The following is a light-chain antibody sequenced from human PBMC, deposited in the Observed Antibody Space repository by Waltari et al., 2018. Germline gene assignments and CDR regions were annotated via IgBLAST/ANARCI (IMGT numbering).Light chain of an antibody. Sequence: EIVLTQSPTSMAVSQGERVNISCTASSSVSTSYLHWYQQKPGFPPRLLVYRISSLASGVPARFSGSGSGTSYTLTISSMEAEDAANYYCQQGHSIPYSFGQGTKVEIK. J-gene: IGKJ2*03. CDR3: QQGHSIPYS. V-gene: IGKV3D-7*01. CDR1: SSVSTSY. CDR2: RIS.